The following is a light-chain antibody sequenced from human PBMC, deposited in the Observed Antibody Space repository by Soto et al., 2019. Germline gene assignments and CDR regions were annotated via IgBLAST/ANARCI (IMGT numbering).Light chain of an antibody. CDR2: DVS. J-gene: IGKJ1*01. CDR1: HDITNY. V-gene: IGKV1-33*01. CDR3: QQYKDYVWT. Sequence: DIQMTQSPSSLSVSVGDRVTITCQASHDITNYLNWYQQKPGKAPKLLISDVSSLERGVPSRFSGSGSATEFTLTISGLQSDDFATYYCQQYKDYVWTFGQGTKV.